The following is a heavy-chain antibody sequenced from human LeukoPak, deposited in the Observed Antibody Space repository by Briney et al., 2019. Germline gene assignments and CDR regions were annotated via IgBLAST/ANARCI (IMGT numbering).Heavy chain of an antibody. Sequence: SLSLTRVVSRGSIMSGGYSGSWVRHPPRKGIEWIGYIFHTGSTYNKPSLKSRLTISMDTSNNQFSLKLTSVATADPATYYCARGDVGYFDNWGQGPLVPFSS. D-gene: IGHD1-26*01. CDR2: IFHTGST. CDR3: ARGDVGYFDN. J-gene: IGHJ4*02. V-gene: IGHV4-30-2*01. CDR1: RGSIMSGGYS.